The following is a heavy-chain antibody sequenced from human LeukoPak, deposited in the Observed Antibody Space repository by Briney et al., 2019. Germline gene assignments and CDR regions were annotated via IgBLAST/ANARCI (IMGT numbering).Heavy chain of an antibody. V-gene: IGHV4-34*01. CDR3: ARVVRLVLANYYYYYYGMDV. CDR1: CGSFIGYY. D-gene: IGHD3-16*01. J-gene: IGHJ6*02. Sequence: SYTLSLTCVVYCGSFIGYYLSLIRQPLVTVLDGLGLFNHIVSTNYNPSLKSRVNISVDTSKNQFSLKLSSVTAADTAVYYCARVVRLVLANYYYYYYGMDVWGQGTTVNVSS. CDR2: FNHIVST.